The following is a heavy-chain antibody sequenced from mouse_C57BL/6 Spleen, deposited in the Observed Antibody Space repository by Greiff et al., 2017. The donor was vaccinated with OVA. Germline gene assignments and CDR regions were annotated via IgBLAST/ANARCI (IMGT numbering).Heavy chain of an antibody. CDR2: ISSGGSYT. CDR1: GFTFSSYG. CDR3: ARLYGNYADYYAMDY. J-gene: IGHJ4*01. D-gene: IGHD2-1*01. V-gene: IGHV5-6*01. Sequence: EVQVVESGGDLVKPGGSLKLSCAASGFTFSSYGMSWVRQTPDKRLEWVATISSGGSYTYYPDSVKGRFTISRDNAKNTLYLQMSSLKSEDTAMYYCARLYGNYADYYAMDYWGQGTSVTVSS.